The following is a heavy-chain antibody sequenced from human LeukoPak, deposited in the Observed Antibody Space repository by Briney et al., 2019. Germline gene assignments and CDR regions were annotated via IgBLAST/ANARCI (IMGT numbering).Heavy chain of an antibody. CDR2: ISSSSSYI. CDR3: ARVYSSGWLVDY. D-gene: IGHD6-19*01. CDR1: GFTFSSYS. J-gene: IGHJ4*02. V-gene: IGHV3-21*01. Sequence: GGSLRLSCAASGFTFSSYSMNWVRQAPGKGLEWVSSISSSSSYIYYADSVKGRFTISRDNAKNSLCLQMNSLRAEDTAVYYCARVYSSGWLVDYWGQGTLVTVSS.